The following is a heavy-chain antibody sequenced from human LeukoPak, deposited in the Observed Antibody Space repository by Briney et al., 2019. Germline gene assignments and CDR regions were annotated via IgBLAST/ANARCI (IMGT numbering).Heavy chain of an antibody. J-gene: IGHJ4*02. CDR1: GYTFTGYY. CDR3: AILFREQIFDY. D-gene: IGHD3-10*02. CDR2: INLNSGGT. V-gene: IGHV1-2*02. Sequence: GASVKVSCKASGYTFTGYYMHWVGQAPGQGLEWMGWINLNSGGTNYAQKFQGRVTMTRDTSISTAYMELSRLRSDDTAVYYCAILFREQIFDYWGQGTLVTVSS.